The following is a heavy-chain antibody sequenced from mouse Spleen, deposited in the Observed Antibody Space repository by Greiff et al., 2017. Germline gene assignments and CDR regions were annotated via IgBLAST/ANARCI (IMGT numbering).Heavy chain of an antibody. CDR3: AREGDGSYLDY. V-gene: IGHV1-76*01. D-gene: IGHD1-1*02. CDR1: GYTFTDYY. Sequence: QVQLQQSGAELVRPGASVKLSCKASGYTFTDYYINWVKQRPGQGLEWIARIYPGSGNTYYNEKFKGKATLTAEKSSSTAYMQLSSLTSEDSAVYFCAREGDGSYLDYWGQGTSVTVSS. J-gene: IGHJ4*01. CDR2: IYPGSGNT.